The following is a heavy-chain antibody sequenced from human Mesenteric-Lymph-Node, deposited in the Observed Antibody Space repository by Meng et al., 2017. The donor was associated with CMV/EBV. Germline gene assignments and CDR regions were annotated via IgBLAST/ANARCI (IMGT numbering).Heavy chain of an antibody. CDR3: ARGYSYGTDY. J-gene: IGHJ4*02. D-gene: IGHD5-18*01. Sequence: LYCADSGFSFMNYAMHWVRQAPGKGLEWVAFISYDGSDKYYADSVKGRFTISRDTSKNTLYLQMNSLRAEDTALYYCARGYSYGTDYWGQGTLVTVSS. V-gene: IGHV3-30-3*01. CDR1: GFSFMNYA. CDR2: ISYDGSDK.